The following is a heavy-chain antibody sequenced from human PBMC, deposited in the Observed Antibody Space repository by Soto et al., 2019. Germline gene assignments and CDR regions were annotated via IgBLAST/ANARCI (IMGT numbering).Heavy chain of an antibody. D-gene: IGHD4-4*01. CDR1: GYTFTSYG. V-gene: IGHV1-18*01. Sequence: GASVKVSCKASGYTFTSYGISWVRQAPGQGLEWMGWISAYNGNTNYAQKLQGRVTMTTDTSTSTAYMELRSLRSDGTAVYYCARDRTGGVTTSYYYYYGMDVWGQGTTVTVSS. CDR2: ISAYNGNT. J-gene: IGHJ6*02. CDR3: ARDRTGGVTTSYYYYYGMDV.